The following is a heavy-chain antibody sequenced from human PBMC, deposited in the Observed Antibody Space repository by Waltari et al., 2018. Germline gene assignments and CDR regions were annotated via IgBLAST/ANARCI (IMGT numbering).Heavy chain of an antibody. CDR2: FNPNSCGT. D-gene: IGHD3-22*01. CDR1: GYTFTGYY. CDR3: ARDNYAYYYDSSGYPDY. V-gene: IGHV1-2*02. J-gene: IGHJ4*02. Sequence: QVQLVQSGAEVKKPGASVKVSCKASGYTFTGYYMHWVRQAPVQGLGWIGWFNPNSCGTNDAQKLQGRVTMTRDTSISTAYRELSRLRADDTAGYYCARDNYAYYYDSSGYPDYWGQGTLVTVSS.